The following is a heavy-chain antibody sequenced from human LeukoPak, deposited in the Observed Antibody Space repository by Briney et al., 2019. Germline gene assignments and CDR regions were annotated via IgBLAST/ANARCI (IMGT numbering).Heavy chain of an antibody. CDR1: GGTFSSYA. CDR3: ARQRYGSGSLDP. CDR2: IIPIFGTA. Sequence: SVKVSCKASGGTFSSYAISWVRQGPGQGLEWMGGIIPIFGTANYAQKFQGRVTITTDESTSTAYMELSSLRSEDTAVYYCARQRYGSGSLDPWGQGTLVTVSS. V-gene: IGHV1-69*05. J-gene: IGHJ5*02. D-gene: IGHD3-10*01.